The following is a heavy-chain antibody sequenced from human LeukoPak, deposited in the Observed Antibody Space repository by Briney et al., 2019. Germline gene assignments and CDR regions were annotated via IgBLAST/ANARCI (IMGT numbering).Heavy chain of an antibody. CDR2: ISGSGGST. V-gene: IGHV3-23*01. J-gene: IGHJ4*02. D-gene: IGHD2-21*01. Sequence: GGSLRLSCTTSGFNFRHYALSWVRQAPGKGLEWVSAISGSGGSTYYADSVKGRFTISRDNSKNTLYLQMNSLRAEDTAVYYCARNIPVTRWGYWGQGTLVTVSS. CDR3: ARNIPVTRWGY. CDR1: GFNFRHYA.